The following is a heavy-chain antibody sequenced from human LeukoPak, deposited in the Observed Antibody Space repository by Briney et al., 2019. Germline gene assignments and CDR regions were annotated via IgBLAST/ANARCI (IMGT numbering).Heavy chain of an antibody. CDR3: ARGDTAMAN. CDR2: IYHSGST. CDR1: GYSISSGYY. J-gene: IGHJ4*02. D-gene: IGHD5-18*01. Sequence: PSETLSLTCAVSGYSISSGYYWGWIRQPPGKGLEWVGSIYHSGSTYYNPSLKSRVTISVDTSKNQFSLKLSSVTAADTAVYYCARGDTAMANWGQGTLVTVSS. V-gene: IGHV4-38-2*01.